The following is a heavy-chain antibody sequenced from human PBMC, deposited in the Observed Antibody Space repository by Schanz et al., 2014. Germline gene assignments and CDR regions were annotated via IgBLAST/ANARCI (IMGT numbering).Heavy chain of an antibody. J-gene: IGHJ4*02. Sequence: EEQLVESGGGLVQPGGSLRLSCAASGFSFSTYWMSWVRQAPGKGLEWVSAISGSGGSTYYADSVKGRFTISRDNSKNTLYLQMNSLRVEDSAIYYCAKDISDTSGKDDYWGQGTLVTVSS. CDR1: GFSFSTYW. D-gene: IGHD3-22*01. CDR2: ISGSGGST. CDR3: AKDISDTSGKDDY. V-gene: IGHV3-23*04.